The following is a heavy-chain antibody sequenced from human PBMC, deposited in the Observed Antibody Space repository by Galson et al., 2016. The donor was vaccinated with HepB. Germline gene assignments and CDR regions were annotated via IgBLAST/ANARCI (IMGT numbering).Heavy chain of an antibody. V-gene: IGHV3-33*01. J-gene: IGHJ6*03. CDR3: ASEAHSSGWYNMDV. CDR2: IWYDGSNK. D-gene: IGHD6-19*01. Sequence: SLRLSCAASGFSFSNYGMYWVRQAPGKGLEWVTVIWYDGSNKYYADSVKGRFTISRDNSKNTLYLQMNSLRAEDTAVYYCASEAHSSGWYNMDVWGKGTTVTVSS. CDR1: GFSFSNYG.